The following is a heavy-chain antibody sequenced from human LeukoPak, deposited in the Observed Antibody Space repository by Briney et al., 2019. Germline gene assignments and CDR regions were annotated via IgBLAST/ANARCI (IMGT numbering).Heavy chain of an antibody. J-gene: IGHJ3*02. CDR3: ARDGDYYDSSAYLDAFDI. Sequence: PGGSLRLSCAASGFTVSSNYMSWVRQAPGKGLEWVSVIYSGGSTYYADSVKGRFTISRDNSKNTLYLQMNSLRAEDTAVYYCARDGDYYDSSAYLDAFDIWGQGTMVTVSS. D-gene: IGHD3-22*01. CDR1: GFTVSSNY. CDR2: IYSGGST. V-gene: IGHV3-66*01.